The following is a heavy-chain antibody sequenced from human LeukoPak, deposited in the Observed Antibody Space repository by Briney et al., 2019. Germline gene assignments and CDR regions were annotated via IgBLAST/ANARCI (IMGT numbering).Heavy chain of an antibody. CDR1: GYTFTSYG. J-gene: IGHJ4*02. D-gene: IGHD4-17*01. V-gene: IGHV1-18*01. CDR2: ISAYNGNT. CDR3: ARGNYGDYALDY. Sequence: ASVNVSCTASGYTFTSYGISWVRQAPGQGLEWMGWISAYNGNTNYAQKLQGRVTMTTDTSTSTAYMELRSLRSDDTAVYYCARGNYGDYALDYWGQGTLVTASS.